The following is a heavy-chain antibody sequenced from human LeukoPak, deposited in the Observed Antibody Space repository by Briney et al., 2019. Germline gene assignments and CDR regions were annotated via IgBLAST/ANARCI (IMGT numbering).Heavy chain of an antibody. CDR2: IKSDGITI. D-gene: IGHD4-23*01. CDR3: TKEASQSYGRT. V-gene: IGHV3-74*01. J-gene: IGHJ4*02. CDR1: GFTFSNYM. Sequence: GGSLRLSCAASGFTFSNYMMHWVRQAPGKGLVWVSRIKSDGITITYADSVKGRFTISRDNSNNALYLQMNSLRAEDTAVYYCTKEASQSYGRTWGQGTLVTVSS.